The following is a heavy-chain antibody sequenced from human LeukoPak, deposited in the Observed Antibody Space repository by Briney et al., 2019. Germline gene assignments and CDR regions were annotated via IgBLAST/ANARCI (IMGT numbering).Heavy chain of an antibody. CDR2: ISYDGSNK. CDR1: GFTFSSYA. Sequence: GGSLRLSCAASGFTFSSYAMHWVRQAPGKGLEWVAVISYDGSNKYYADSVKGRFTISRDNSKNTLYLQMNSLRAEDTAVYYCAREVTLKYSSSSQTRGFDYWGQGTLVTVSS. J-gene: IGHJ4*02. D-gene: IGHD6-6*01. V-gene: IGHV3-30*01. CDR3: AREVTLKYSSSSQTRGFDY.